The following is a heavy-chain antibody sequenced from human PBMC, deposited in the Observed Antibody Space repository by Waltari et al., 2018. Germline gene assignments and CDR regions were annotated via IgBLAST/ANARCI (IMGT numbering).Heavy chain of an antibody. D-gene: IGHD3-10*01. CDR1: GYTFTGYY. CDR2: INPNSGGT. Sequence: QVQLVQSGAEVKKHGASVKVSCKASGYTFTGYYMHWLRQAPGQGLEWMGWINPNSGGTNYAQKFQGRVTMTRDTSISTAYMELSRLRSDDTAVYYCASVSVDFGWGLAPMGAFDIWGQGTMVTVSS. CDR3: ASVSVDFGWGLAPMGAFDI. J-gene: IGHJ3*02. V-gene: IGHV1-2*02.